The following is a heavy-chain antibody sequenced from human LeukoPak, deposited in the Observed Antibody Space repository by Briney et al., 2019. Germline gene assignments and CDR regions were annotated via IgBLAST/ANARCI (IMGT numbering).Heavy chain of an antibody. CDR1: GISLSNYG. Sequence: GGSLRLSCVVSGISLSNYGMTWVRQAPGKGLEWVSYISSSGNTIYYADSVKGRFTISRDNAKNSLYLQMNSLRAEDTAVYYCARGGGYYGSGSLHYYYYGMDVWGQGTTVTVSS. D-gene: IGHD3-10*01. CDR2: ISSSGNTI. V-gene: IGHV3-48*04. CDR3: ARGGGYYGSGSLHYYYYGMDV. J-gene: IGHJ6*02.